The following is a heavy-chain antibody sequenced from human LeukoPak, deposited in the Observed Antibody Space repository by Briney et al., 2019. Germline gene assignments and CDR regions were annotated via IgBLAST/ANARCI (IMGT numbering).Heavy chain of an antibody. CDR3: ARMRYCSSTSCYTVGAAYYYYGMDV. CDR1: GGFISSYY. CDR2: IHYRGST. J-gene: IGHJ6*02. D-gene: IGHD2-2*02. V-gene: IGHV4-59*12. Sequence: SETLSLTCTVSGGFISSYYWSWIRQPPGKGLECIGYIHYRGSTNYNPSLRSRVTMSVDTSKNQFSLKLSSVTAADTAVYYCARMRYCSSTSCYTVGAAYYYYGMDVWGQGTTVTVSS.